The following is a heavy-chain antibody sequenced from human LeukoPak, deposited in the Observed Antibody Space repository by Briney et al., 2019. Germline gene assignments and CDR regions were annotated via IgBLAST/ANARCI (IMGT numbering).Heavy chain of an antibody. V-gene: IGHV3-21*01. CDR3: AREFLGSD. Sequence: GGSLRLSCVASGFIFSTYSMIWVRQAPAKGLEWVSSISSSSSDKYYADSVKGRFTISRDNAKNSLYLQMNSLRAEDTAVYYCAREFLGSDWGQGTLVTVSS. J-gene: IGHJ4*02. CDR2: ISSSSSDK. CDR1: GFIFSTYS. D-gene: IGHD5-12*01.